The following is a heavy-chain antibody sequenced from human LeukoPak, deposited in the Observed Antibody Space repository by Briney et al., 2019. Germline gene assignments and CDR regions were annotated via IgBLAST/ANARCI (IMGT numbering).Heavy chain of an antibody. V-gene: IGHV3-13*04. CDR3: ARAGGSSGWYGFDP. CDR1: GFTFSNYD. CDR2: IGTVFDT. D-gene: IGHD6-19*01. J-gene: IGHJ5*02. Sequence: PGGSLRLSCAASGFTFSNYDIHWVRQAPGKGLEWVSFIGTVFDTSYPGSVKGRFTISRENAKNSVYLQMNSLRAGDTAVYYCARAGGSSGWYGFDPWGQGTLVTVSS.